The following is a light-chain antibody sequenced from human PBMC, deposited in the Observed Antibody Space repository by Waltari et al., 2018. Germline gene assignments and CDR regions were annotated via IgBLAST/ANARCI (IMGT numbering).Light chain of an antibody. CDR2: RNN. V-gene: IGLV1-47*01. Sequence: QSVLTQPPSASGTPGQRVTISCSGSRSNIGSNYVYWYQQVPGTAHKLLIYRNNQRPSGGPDRFSGSKSGTSASLAISGLRSEDEVDYYCASWDDSLSGRVFGGGTKVTVL. CDR3: ASWDDSLSGRV. CDR1: RSNIGSNY. J-gene: IGLJ3*02.